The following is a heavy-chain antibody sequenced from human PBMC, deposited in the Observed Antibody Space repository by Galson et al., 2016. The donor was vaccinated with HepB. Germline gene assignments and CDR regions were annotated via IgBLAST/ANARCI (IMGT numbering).Heavy chain of an antibody. CDR2: INVGNGNI. Sequence: SVKVSCKASGYIFITYAVHWVRQAPGQRLEWMGWINVGNGNIKYSQQFQGRVPIIRDTFANTVYMELSSLRVEDTAVYYCARGDWGRGYSGDDYTSGWFDRWGQGTPVIVSS. J-gene: IGHJ5*02. V-gene: IGHV1-3*01. CDR1: GYIFITYA. D-gene: IGHD5-12*01. CDR3: ARGDWGRGYSGDDYTSGWFDR.